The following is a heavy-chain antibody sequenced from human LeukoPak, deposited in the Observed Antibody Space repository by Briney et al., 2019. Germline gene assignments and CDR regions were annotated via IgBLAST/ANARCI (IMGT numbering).Heavy chain of an antibody. CDR1: GFTFSTYS. CDR3: ARVNYVSSGWGAPFDY. Sequence: PGGSLRLSCAASGFTFSTYSMNWVRQAPGEGPEWISYIRSSGSTTYYADSVKGRFTISRDNAKNSLYLQMNSLRAEDTAVYYCARVNYVSSGWGAPFDYWGQGTLVTVSS. V-gene: IGHV3-48*01. D-gene: IGHD3-16*01. CDR2: IRSSGSTT. J-gene: IGHJ4*02.